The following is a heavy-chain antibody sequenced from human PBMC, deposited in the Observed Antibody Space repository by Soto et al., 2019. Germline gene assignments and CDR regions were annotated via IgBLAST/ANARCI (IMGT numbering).Heavy chain of an antibody. Sequence: ASVKVSCKASGYTFTSYGISWVRQAPGQGLEWMGIINPSSGSTSYAQKFQGRVTMTRDTSTSTVYMELSSLRSEDTAVYYCASHCSSTSCYEADYYYGMDVWGQGTTVTVSS. CDR1: GYTFTSYG. D-gene: IGHD2-2*01. J-gene: IGHJ6*02. CDR3: ASHCSSTSCYEADYYYGMDV. CDR2: INPSSGST. V-gene: IGHV1-46*01.